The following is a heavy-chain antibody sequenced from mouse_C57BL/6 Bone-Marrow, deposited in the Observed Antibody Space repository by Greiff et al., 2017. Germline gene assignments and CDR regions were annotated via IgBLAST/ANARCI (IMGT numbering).Heavy chain of an antibody. Sequence: EVKLVESGGGLVQPGGSLKLSCAASGFTFSDYYMYWVRQTPEKRLEWVAYISNGGGSTYYPDTVKGRFTISRDNAKNTLYLQMSRLKSEDTAMYYCARRGAYAIGGMDYWGQGTSVTVSS. CDR2: ISNGGGST. CDR3: ARRGAYAIGGMDY. D-gene: IGHD6-5*01. V-gene: IGHV5-12*01. CDR1: GFTFSDYY. J-gene: IGHJ4*01.